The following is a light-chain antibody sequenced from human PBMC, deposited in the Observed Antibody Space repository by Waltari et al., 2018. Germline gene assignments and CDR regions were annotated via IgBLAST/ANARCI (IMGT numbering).Light chain of an antibody. V-gene: IGKV3-11*01. J-gene: IGKJ1*01. CDR1: QSVSSY. CDR2: DAS. Sequence: EIVLTQSPGTLSLSPGERATLSCRASQSVSSYLAWYQQKPGQAPRLLIYDASKRATAIPARFSGSGSGTDLTLTISSLEPEDFAVYYCQQRGDWPRLTFGQGTKVEIK. CDR3: QQRGDWPRLT.